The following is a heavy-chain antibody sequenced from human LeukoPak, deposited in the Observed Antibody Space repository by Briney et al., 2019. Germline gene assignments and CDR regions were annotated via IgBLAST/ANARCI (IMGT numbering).Heavy chain of an antibody. CDR3: ATGRYSWFDP. V-gene: IGHV4-4*07. D-gene: IGHD1-26*01. CDR2: IYTSGNT. Sequence: PSETLSLTCTVSTDSMTNYHWSWIRQPAAKGLEWIGRIYTSGNTIYNPSLKSRLTMSIDKSKNQFSLRLTSVTAADTAVYYCATGRYSWFDPWGQGTLVTVFS. J-gene: IGHJ5*02. CDR1: TDSMTNYH.